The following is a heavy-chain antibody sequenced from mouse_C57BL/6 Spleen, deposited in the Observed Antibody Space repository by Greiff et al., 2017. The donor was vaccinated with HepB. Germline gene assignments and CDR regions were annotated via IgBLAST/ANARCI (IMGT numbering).Heavy chain of an antibody. CDR3: TRPDGFSFAY. D-gene: IGHD2-3*01. CDR1: GYTFTDYE. Sequence: QVQLKESGAELVRPGASVTLSCKASGYTFTDYEMHWVKQTPVHGLEWIGAIDPETGGTAYNQKFKGKAILTADKSSSTAYMELRSLTSEDSAVYDCTRPDGFSFAYWGQGTLVTVSA. J-gene: IGHJ3*01. V-gene: IGHV1-15*01. CDR2: IDPETGGT.